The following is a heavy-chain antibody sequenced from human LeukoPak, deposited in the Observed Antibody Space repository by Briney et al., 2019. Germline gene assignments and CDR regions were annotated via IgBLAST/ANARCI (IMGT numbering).Heavy chain of an antibody. V-gene: IGHV3-30*18. CDR3: AKGGEGYGDYVTDY. CDR1: GFTFSNYG. Sequence: GRSLRLSRAASGFTFSNYGMHWVRQAPGKGLEWVAVMSYDGSNKYYGESVKGRFTISRDNSKNTLYLQMNSLRPEDTAVYYCAKGGEGYGDYVTDYWGQGTLVTISS. J-gene: IGHJ4*02. CDR2: MSYDGSNK. D-gene: IGHD4-17*01.